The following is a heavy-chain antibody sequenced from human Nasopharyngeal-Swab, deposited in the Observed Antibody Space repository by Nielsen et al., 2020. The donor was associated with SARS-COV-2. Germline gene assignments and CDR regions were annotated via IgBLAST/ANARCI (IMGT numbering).Heavy chain of an antibody. CDR2: LDWDDDK. V-gene: IGHV2-70*01. D-gene: IGHD6-19*01. CDR3: ARNPPRSSGFDY. Sequence: SGPTLVQPTQTLTLTCTFSGFSLSTSGMCVAWIRQPPGKALEWLALLDWDDDKYYSTSLKTRLTISKDTSKNQVVLTMTNMDPMDTATYYCARNPPRSSGFDYWGQGTLVTVSS. J-gene: IGHJ4*02. CDR1: GFSLSTSGMC.